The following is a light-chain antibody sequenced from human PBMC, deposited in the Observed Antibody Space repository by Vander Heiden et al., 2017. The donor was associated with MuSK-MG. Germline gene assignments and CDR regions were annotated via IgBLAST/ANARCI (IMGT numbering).Light chain of an antibody. Sequence: EIVMTQSPATLSVSPGERATLSCRASQSVSSNLAWYQQKPGQAPRLLIYGASTRDTGIPARFSGSGYGKEFTLTISSLQSEDFAVYYCQQDNNWPPWTFGQGTKVEIK. V-gene: IGKV3-15*01. CDR2: GAS. J-gene: IGKJ1*01. CDR3: QQDNNWPPWT. CDR1: QSVSSN.